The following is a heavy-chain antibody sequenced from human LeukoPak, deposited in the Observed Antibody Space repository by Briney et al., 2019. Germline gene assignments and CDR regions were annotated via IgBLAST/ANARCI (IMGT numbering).Heavy chain of an antibody. V-gene: IGHV4-39*07. CDR1: GGSISSSGYY. J-gene: IGHJ4*02. Sequence: KASETLSLTCTVSGGSISSSGYYWGWIRQPPGKGLEWIASIYYSGSTYYNPSLKSRVTISVDTSKNQLSLKLSSLTAADTAVYYCASIRMVRGVINLDYWGQGTLVTVSS. D-gene: IGHD3-10*01. CDR2: IYYSGST. CDR3: ASIRMVRGVINLDY.